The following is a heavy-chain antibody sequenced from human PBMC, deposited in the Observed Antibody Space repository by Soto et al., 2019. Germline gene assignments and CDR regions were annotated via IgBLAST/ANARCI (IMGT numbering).Heavy chain of an antibody. D-gene: IGHD3-16*02. CDR3: ARFVWGSHRSRPPSDY. CDR2: INHSGST. CDR1: GGSFSGYY. Sequence: SETVSLTCAVYGGSFSGYYWSCIRQPPGKGLEWIGEINHSGSTNYNPSLKSRVTISVDTSKNQFSLKLSSVTAADTAIYYCARFVWGSHRSRPPSDYWGPGLLVTVSS. J-gene: IGHJ4*02. V-gene: IGHV4-34*01.